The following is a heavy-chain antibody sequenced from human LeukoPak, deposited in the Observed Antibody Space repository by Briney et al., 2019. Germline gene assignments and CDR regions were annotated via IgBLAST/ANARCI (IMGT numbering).Heavy chain of an antibody. CDR2: IKTKTDGGTT. D-gene: IGHD6-13*01. CDR3: TTHRGYSSSPTFDY. V-gene: IGHV3-15*01. Sequence: PGGSLRLSCAATGFTFSIASMSWVRQAPGKGLEWVGQIKTKTDGGTTDHAAPVKGRFTISRDDSKNTLYLQMSSPKAEDTAVYYCTTHRGYSSSPTFDYWGQGTLVTVSS. J-gene: IGHJ4*02. CDR1: GFTFSIAS.